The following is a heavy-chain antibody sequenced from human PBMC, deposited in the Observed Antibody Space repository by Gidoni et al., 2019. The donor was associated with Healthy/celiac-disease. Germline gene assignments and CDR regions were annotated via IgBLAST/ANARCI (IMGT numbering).Heavy chain of an antibody. J-gene: IGHJ4*02. Sequence: QVQLQESGPGLVKPSQTLSLTCTVSGGSISSGSYYWSWLRQPAGKGLEWIGRIYTSGSTNYNPSLKSRVTISVDTSKNQFSLKLSSVTAADTAVYYCARAVAAAGSYYFDYWGQGTLVTVSS. CDR3: ARAVAAAGSYYFDY. CDR2: IYTSGST. V-gene: IGHV4-61*02. CDR1: GGSISSGSYY. D-gene: IGHD6-13*01.